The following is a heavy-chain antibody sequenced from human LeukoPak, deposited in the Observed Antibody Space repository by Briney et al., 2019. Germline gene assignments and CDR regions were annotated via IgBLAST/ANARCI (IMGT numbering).Heavy chain of an antibody. V-gene: IGHV3-48*04. CDR1: GFTFNNYN. J-gene: IGHJ6*03. CDR2: ISSGSTTI. CDR3: ARATYYYYYMDV. Sequence: GGSLRLSCAASGFTFNNYNINWVRQAPGKGLEWVSYISSGSTTIYYADSVKGRFTISRDNAKNSLYLQMNSLRAEDTAVYYCARATYYYYYMDVWGKGTTVTVSS.